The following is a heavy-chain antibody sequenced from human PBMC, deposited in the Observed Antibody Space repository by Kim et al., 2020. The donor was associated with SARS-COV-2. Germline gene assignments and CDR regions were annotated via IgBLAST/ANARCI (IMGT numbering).Heavy chain of an antibody. J-gene: IGHJ5*02. D-gene: IGHD2-21*01. CDR1: GGSISSYY. Sequence: SETLSLTCTVSGGSISSYYWSWIRQPPGKGLEWIGYIYYSGSTNYNPSLKSRVTISVDTSKNQFSLKLSSVTAADTAVYYCARVFEKYSRGNWFDPWGQGTLVTVSS. V-gene: IGHV4-59*01. CDR3: ARVFEKYSRGNWFDP. CDR2: IYYSGST.